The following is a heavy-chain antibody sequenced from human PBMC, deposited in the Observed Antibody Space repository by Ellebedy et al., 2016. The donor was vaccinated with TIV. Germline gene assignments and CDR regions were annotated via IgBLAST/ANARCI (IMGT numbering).Heavy chain of an antibody. CDR3: ARAGSAAWDGGEFDY. Sequence: AASVKVSCKASGYTFTSYHINWVRQATGQGLEWMGWMNPNSGNTGYAQKFQGRVTITRNTPISTAYMELSSLRSEDPAVYYCARAGSAAWDGGEFDYWGQGTLVTVSS. V-gene: IGHV1-8*03. D-gene: IGHD3-16*01. CDR1: GYTFTSYH. CDR2: MNPNSGNT. J-gene: IGHJ4*02.